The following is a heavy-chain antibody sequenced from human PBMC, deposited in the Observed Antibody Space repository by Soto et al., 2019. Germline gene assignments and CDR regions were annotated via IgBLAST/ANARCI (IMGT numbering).Heavy chain of an antibody. J-gene: IGHJ4*02. CDR3: ARGIQLWLRRINNGYSG. CDR1: GGTFSTYA. Sequence: QVQLVQSGAEVKKPESSVKVSCKAPGGTFSTYAISWVRQAPGQGLEWMGGIIPMFGTANYAQRFQDRVTITAEESTNTVYMALSSLRSEDTAVYFCARGIQLWLRRINNGYSGWGQGTLVTVSS. CDR2: IIPMFGTA. D-gene: IGHD5-18*01. V-gene: IGHV1-69*12.